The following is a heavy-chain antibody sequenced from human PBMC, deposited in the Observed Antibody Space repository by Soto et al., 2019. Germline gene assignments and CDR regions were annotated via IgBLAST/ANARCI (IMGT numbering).Heavy chain of an antibody. CDR3: AGHRGSRYSNRSFDC. V-gene: IGHV1-18*04. Sequence: VASVKVSCKASGYTFTTYGITWVRQAPGQGLAWMGWISAYDGSINYAQKLQGRVSITTDSSTSTAYLDLRSLRSDDTAVYYCAGHRGSRYSNRSFDCWGQRTRVTVAS. D-gene: IGHD5-12*01. CDR2: ISAYDGSI. CDR1: GYTFTTYG. J-gene: IGHJ4*02.